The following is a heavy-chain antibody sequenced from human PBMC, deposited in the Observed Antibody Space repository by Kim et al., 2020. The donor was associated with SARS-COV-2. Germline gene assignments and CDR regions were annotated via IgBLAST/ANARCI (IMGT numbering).Heavy chain of an antibody. Sequence: GGSLRLSCAASGFTFSSYEMNWVRQAPGKGLEWVSYISSSGSTIYYADSVKGRFTISRDNAKNSLYLQMNSLRAEDTAVYYCARDWGSRRPTRGDFDYWGQGTLVTVSS. CDR2: ISSSGSTI. J-gene: IGHJ4*02. D-gene: IGHD6-13*01. CDR1: GFTFSSYE. V-gene: IGHV3-48*03. CDR3: ARDWGSRRPTRGDFDY.